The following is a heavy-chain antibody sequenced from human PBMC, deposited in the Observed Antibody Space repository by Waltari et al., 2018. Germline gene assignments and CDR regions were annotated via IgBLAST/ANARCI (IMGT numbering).Heavy chain of an antibody. V-gene: IGHV4-38-2*01. D-gene: IGHD2-2*01. CDR2: IYHSGST. CDR1: GYSISSGYY. CDR3: ARTPEDIVVVPAAHAFDY. J-gene: IGHJ4*02. Sequence: QVQLQESGPGMVKPSETLSLTCAVSGYSISSGYYGGWIRQPPGKGLEWIGSIYHSGSTYYNPSLKSRVTISVDTSKNQFSLKLSSVTAADTAVYYCARTPEDIVVVPAAHAFDYWGQGTLVTVSS.